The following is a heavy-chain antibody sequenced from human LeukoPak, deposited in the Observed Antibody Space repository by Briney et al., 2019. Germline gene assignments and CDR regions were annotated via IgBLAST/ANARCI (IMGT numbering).Heavy chain of an antibody. J-gene: IGHJ6*02. CDR1: GFTFSSYG. V-gene: IGHV3-30*18. CDR3: AKDHWYYDILTGQEGYYYYGMDV. CDR2: ISYDGSNK. Sequence: GGSLRLSCAASGFTFSSYGMHWVRQAPGKGLEWVAVISYDGSNKYYADSVKGRFTISRDNSKNTLYLQMNSLRAEDTAVYYCAKDHWYYDILTGQEGYYYYGMDVWGQGTTVTVSS. D-gene: IGHD3-9*01.